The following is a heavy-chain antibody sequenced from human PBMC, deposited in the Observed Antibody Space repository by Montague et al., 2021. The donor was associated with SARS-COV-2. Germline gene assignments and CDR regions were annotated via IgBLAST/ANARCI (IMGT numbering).Heavy chain of an antibody. CDR1: GGSINYYY. D-gene: IGHD6-13*01. V-gene: IGHV4-4*07. Sequence: SETLSLTCTVSGGSINYYYWHWLRQSAAKGLEWIGRIYSSGNANYSPSPKSRVTMSVDTSQNQFSLKLNSLTAADTAVYYCARGDHPQSASWYFFDTWGQGALVTVSS. CDR3: ARGDHPQSASWYFFDT. CDR2: IYSSGNA. J-gene: IGHJ4*02.